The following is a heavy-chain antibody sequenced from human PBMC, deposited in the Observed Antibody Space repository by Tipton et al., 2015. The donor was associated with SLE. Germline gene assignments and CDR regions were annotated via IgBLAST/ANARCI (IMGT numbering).Heavy chain of an antibody. CDR2: TSTFNGKT. D-gene: IGHD3-22*01. V-gene: IGHV1-18*01. CDR3: AREHFYESSGYYLGFYYFDY. Sequence: QSGPEVKKPGASVKVSCKASGYTFTTYGVSWVRQAPGQGLEWMGWTSTFNGKTNYSQNFQGRVTMTTDTSTSTAYMELRSLRSDDTAVYYCAREHFYESSGYYLGFYYFDYWGQGTLVTVSS. CDR1: GYTFTTYG. J-gene: IGHJ4*02.